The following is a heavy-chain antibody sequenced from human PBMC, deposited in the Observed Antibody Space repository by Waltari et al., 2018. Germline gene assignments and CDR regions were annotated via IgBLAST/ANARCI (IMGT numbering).Heavy chain of an antibody. CDR3: ARAGEDYYDSSGYIADY. Sequence: QVQLQESGPGLVKPSATLSLTCAVSGYSISSGYSWGWIRQPPGKGLEWIGSIYHSGSTYYNPSLKSRVTISVDTSKNQFSLKLSSVTAADTAVYYCARAGEDYYDSSGYIADYWGQGTLVTVSS. J-gene: IGHJ4*02. CDR1: GYSISSGYS. CDR2: IYHSGST. D-gene: IGHD3-22*01. V-gene: IGHV4-38-2*01.